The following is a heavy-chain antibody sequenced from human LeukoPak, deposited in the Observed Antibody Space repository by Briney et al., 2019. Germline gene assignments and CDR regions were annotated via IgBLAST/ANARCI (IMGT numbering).Heavy chain of an antibody. CDR3: AKGKVHGSGGDTWFDP. D-gene: IGHD3-10*01. J-gene: IGHJ5*02. V-gene: IGHV3-23*01. CDR1: GFTFSNYA. CDR2: ISGSGGNT. Sequence: GGSLRLSCGVSGFTFSNYAVKWGRQAPGKGLEWVSAISGSGGNTYYADSVKGRFTISRDNSKNTLYLQMGSLRVEDTAVYYCAKGKVHGSGGDTWFDPWGQGTLVTVSS.